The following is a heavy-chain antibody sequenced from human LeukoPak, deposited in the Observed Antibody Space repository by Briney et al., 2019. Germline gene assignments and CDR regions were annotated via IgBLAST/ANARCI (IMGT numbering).Heavy chain of an antibody. J-gene: IGHJ4*02. CDR1: GFTFSSYS. CDR2: ISSSSSYI. Sequence: TTGGSLRLSCAASGFTFSSYSMNWVRQAPGKGLEWVSSISSSSSYIYYADSVKGRFTISRDNAKNSLYLQMSSLRAEDTAVYYCARDLLWLSGNFDYWGQGTLVTVSS. CDR3: ARDLLWLSGNFDY. V-gene: IGHV3-21*01. D-gene: IGHD5-18*01.